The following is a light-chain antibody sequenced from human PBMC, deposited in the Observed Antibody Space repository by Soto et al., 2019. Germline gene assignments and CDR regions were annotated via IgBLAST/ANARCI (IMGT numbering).Light chain of an antibody. Sequence: EIVLTQSPATLSLSPGEGASLSCRASQNISTYLAWYQQRPGQVPRLLIYGVSKRAPAIPPRFSGSGSGTDFTLSVSGLETEDFGTYYCQQRTNSPPWTFGQGTRVELK. J-gene: IGKJ1*01. V-gene: IGKV3-11*01. CDR1: QNISTY. CDR2: GVS. CDR3: QQRTNSPPWT.